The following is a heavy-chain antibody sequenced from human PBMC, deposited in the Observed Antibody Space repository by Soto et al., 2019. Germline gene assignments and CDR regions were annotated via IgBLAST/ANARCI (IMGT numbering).Heavy chain of an antibody. V-gene: IGHV1-46*01. D-gene: IGHD3-22*01. Sequence: ASVKVSCKASGYTFTSYYMHWVRQAPGQGLEWMGIINPTGGTTTYAPRFQGRVTMTRDTSTSTVYMELSSLTSEDTAVYYCARDHLDRYYYDSSGYYPPDYWGQG. CDR2: INPTGGTT. CDR1: GYTFTSYY. J-gene: IGHJ4*02. CDR3: ARDHLDRYYYDSSGYYPPDY.